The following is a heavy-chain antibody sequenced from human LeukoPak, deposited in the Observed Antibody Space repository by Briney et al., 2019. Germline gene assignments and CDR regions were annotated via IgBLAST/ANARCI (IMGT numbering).Heavy chain of an antibody. V-gene: IGHV4-59*11. D-gene: IGHD1-7*01. J-gene: IGHJ3*02. CDR1: GGSISSHY. Sequence: SETLSLTCTGSGGSISSHYWSWIRQPPGKGLEWIGYISHIGSTNYSPSLKSRVIISVDTSKNQFSLRLSSVTAADTAVYYCAGDELALNALDIWGQGTMVTVSP. CDR2: ISHIGST. CDR3: AGDELALNALDI.